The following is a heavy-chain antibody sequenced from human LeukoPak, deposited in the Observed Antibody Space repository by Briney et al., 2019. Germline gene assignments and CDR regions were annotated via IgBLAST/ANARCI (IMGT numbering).Heavy chain of an antibody. CDR1: GGSISRHY. D-gene: IGHD5/OR15-5a*01. CDR3: TRGRQLDQGVYSYYYMDV. CDR2: IYFSGST. Sequence: SETLSLTCTVSGGSISRHYWSWIRQPPGKGLEWIGYIYFSGSTNYNPSLKSRVTISVDTSKNQFSLKLSSVTAADTAVYYCTRGRQLDQGVYSYYYMDVWGKGTTVTVSS. J-gene: IGHJ6*03. V-gene: IGHV4-59*11.